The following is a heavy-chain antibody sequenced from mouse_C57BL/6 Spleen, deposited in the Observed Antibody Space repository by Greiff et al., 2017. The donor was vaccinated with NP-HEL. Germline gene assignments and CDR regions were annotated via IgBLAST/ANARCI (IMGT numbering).Heavy chain of an antibody. J-gene: IGHJ4*01. CDR2: ISSGGSYT. CDR1: GFTFSSYG. Sequence: EVQRVESGGDLVKPGGSLKLSCAASGFTFSSYGMSWVRQTPDKRLEWVATISSGGSYTYYPDSVKGRFTISRDNAKNTLYLQMSSLKSEDTAMYYCASMITTIFYAMDYWGQGTSVTVSS. D-gene: IGHD2-4*01. V-gene: IGHV5-6*01. CDR3: ASMITTIFYAMDY.